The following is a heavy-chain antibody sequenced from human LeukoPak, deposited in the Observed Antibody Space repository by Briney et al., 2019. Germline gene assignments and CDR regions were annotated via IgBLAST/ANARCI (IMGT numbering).Heavy chain of an antibody. V-gene: IGHV4-39*07. J-gene: IGHJ5*02. D-gene: IGHD5-12*01. CDR1: GGSISSSSYY. Sequence: SETLSLTCTVSGGSISSSSYYWGWIRQPPGKGLEWIGSIYYSGSTYYNPSLKSRVTISVDTSKNQFSLKLSSVTAADTAVYYCARPGYSGYDPVNWFDPWGQGTLVTVSS. CDR2: IYYSGST. CDR3: ARPGYSGYDPVNWFDP.